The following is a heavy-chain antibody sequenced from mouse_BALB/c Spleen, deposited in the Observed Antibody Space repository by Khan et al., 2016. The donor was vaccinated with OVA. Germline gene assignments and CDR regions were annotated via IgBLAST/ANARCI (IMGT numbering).Heavy chain of an antibody. D-gene: IGHD1-1*01. CDR1: GYTFTSYW. J-gene: IGHJ2*01. V-gene: IGHV1S81*02. Sequence: QVQLKRSGAELVKAGASVKMSCKASGYTFTSYWMHWVKQRLGQGLEWFAETNPTNGRTYYNEKFKSKATLTVDKSSSTAYMLLSGPTFEDSAVYYCARIKKIVATYFDYGGQGTTLTVSS. CDR2: TNPTNGRT. CDR3: ARIKKIVATYFDY.